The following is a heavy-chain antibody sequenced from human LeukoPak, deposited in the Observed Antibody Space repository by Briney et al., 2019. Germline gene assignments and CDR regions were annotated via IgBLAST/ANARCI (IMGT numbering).Heavy chain of an antibody. D-gene: IGHD6-19*01. CDR3: SRQVIAVVGYNCFDL. CDR2: NFGGDSDN. Sequence: GESLKISRKGSGYSFTSYWIGWVRPMARKGLEWVGINFGGDSDNRYNPSFQGQMTISADTAISTAYLLWSNLTAADTAVYYCSRQVIAVVGYNCFDLWGQGTLVTVSS. V-gene: IGHV5-51*01. CDR1: GYSFTSYW. J-gene: IGHJ5*02.